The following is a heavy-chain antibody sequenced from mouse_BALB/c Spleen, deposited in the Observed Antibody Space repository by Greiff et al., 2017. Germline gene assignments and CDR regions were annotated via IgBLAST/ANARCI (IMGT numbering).Heavy chain of an antibody. V-gene: IGHV14-3*02. D-gene: IGHD2-1*01. CDR3: ARDGNYVGVAY. J-gene: IGHJ3*01. CDR2: IDPANGNT. CDR1: GFNIKDTY. Sequence: VQLKQSGAELVKPGASVKLSCTASGFNIKDTYMHWVKQRPEQGLEWIGRIDPANGNTKYDPKFQGKATITADTSSNTAYLQLSSLTSEDTAVYYCARDGNYVGVAYWGQGTLVTVSA.